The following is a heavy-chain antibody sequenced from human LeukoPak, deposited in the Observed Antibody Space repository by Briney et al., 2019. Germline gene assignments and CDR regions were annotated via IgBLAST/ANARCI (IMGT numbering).Heavy chain of an antibody. CDR2: IYYSGST. CDR1: GGSISSGGYY. J-gene: IGHJ3*02. CDR3: AGVATEVKISPAEGAFDI. D-gene: IGHD2-15*01. V-gene: IGHV4-31*03. Sequence: PSETLSLTCTVSGGSISSGGYYWSWIRQHPGKGLEWIGYIYYSGSTYYNPSLKSRVTISVDTSKNQFSLKLSSVTAADTAVYYCAGVATEVKISPAEGAFDIWGQGTMVTVSS.